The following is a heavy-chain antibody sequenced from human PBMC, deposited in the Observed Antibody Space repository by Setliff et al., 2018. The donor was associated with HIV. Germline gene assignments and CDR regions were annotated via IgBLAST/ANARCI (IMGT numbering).Heavy chain of an antibody. CDR1: GYTFTSYA. J-gene: IGHJ6*03. Sequence: ASVKVSCKASGYTFTSYAMHWVRQAPGQRLEWMGWINAGNGNTKYSQKFQGRVTITRDTSASTAYMELSSLRSEDTAEYYCARDGGDTAMVSYYYYYYMDVWGKGTTVTVSS. V-gene: IGHV1-3*01. CDR3: ARDGGDTAMVSYYYYYYMDV. D-gene: IGHD5-18*01. CDR2: INAGNGNT.